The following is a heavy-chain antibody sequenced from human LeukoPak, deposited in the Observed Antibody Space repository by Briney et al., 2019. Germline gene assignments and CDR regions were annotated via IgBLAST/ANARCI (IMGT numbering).Heavy chain of an antibody. CDR1: GGSFSGYY. Sequence: SETLSLTCAVYGGSFSGYYWSWIRQPRGKWLEWIGEINHSGSTNYNPSLKSRVTISVDTSKNQFSLKLSSVTAADTAVYYCASSDFMVRVVITPYYYYYMDVWGKGTTVTVSS. CDR2: INHSGST. D-gene: IGHD3-10*01. J-gene: IGHJ6*03. CDR3: ASSDFMVRVVITPYYYYYMDV. V-gene: IGHV4-34*01.